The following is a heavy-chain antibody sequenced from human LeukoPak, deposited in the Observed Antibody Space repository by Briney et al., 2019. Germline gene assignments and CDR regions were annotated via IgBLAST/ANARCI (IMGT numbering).Heavy chain of an antibody. D-gene: IGHD3-10*01. J-gene: IGHJ4*02. CDR1: GGSISSSSYY. CDR2: IYYSGST. V-gene: IGHV4-39*07. Sequence: PSETLSLTCTVSGGSISSSSYYWGWIRQPPGKGLEWIGSIYYSGSTYYNPSLKSRVTISVDTSKNQFSLKLSSVTAADTAVYYCARGDYAVRGVITFDYWGQGTLVTVSS. CDR3: ARGDYAVRGVITFDY.